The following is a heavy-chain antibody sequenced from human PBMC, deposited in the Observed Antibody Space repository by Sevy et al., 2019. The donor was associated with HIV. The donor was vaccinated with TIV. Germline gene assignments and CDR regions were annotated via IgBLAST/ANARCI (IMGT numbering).Heavy chain of an antibody. CDR1: GFTFSSYG. J-gene: IGHJ4*02. CDR2: ISYDGSNK. Sequence: GGSLRLSCAASGFTFSSYGMHWVRQAPGKGLEWVAVISYDGSNKYYADSVKGRFTISRDNSKNTLYLQMNSRRAEDTAVYYCAKGTFPMVRGAPLDYWGQGTLVTVSS. CDR3: AKGTFPMVRGAPLDY. V-gene: IGHV3-30*18. D-gene: IGHD3-10*01.